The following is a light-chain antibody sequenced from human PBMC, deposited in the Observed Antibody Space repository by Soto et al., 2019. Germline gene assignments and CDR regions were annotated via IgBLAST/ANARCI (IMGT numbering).Light chain of an antibody. Sequence: DIQMTQSPSTLSASVGDRVTITCRASQSISSWLAWYQQKPGKAPKLLIYKAFSLESGVPSRFSGSGSGTEFTLTISSLQPDDFATYYCQQKETFGQGTKVEIK. CDR2: KAF. CDR3: QQKET. V-gene: IGKV1-5*03. J-gene: IGKJ1*01. CDR1: QSISSW.